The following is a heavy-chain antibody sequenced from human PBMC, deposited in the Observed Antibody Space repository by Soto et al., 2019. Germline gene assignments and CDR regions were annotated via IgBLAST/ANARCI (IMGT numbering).Heavy chain of an antibody. J-gene: IGHJ5*02. CDR3: AGGPSITIFGVVKRDHWFDP. V-gene: IGHV4-59*08. CDR1: GCSISSYY. CDR2: IYYSGST. D-gene: IGHD3-3*01. Sequence: SETLSLTCTVSGCSISSYYWSWIRQPPGKGLEWIGYIYYSGSTNYNPSLKSRVTISVDTSKNQFSLKLSSVTAADTAVYYCAGGPSITIFGVVKRDHWFDPWGQGTLVTVSS.